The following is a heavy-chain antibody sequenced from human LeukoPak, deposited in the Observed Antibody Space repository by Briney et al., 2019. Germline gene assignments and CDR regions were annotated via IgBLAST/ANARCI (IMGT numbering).Heavy chain of an antibody. CDR2: FDSEDGET. J-gene: IGHJ4*02. D-gene: IGHD3-10*01. CDR1: GYTLTELS. CDR3: ATDLSSLWFGERDY. V-gene: IGHV1-24*01. Sequence: ASVKVSCKVSGYTLTELSMHWVRQAPGKGLEWMGGFDSEDGETIYAQKFQGRVTMTEDTSTDTAYMELSSLRSEDTAVYYCATDLSSLWFGERDYWGQGTLVTVSS.